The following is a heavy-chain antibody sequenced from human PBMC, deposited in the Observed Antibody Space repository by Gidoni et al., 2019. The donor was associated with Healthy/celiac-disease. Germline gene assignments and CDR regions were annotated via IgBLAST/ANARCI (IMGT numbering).Heavy chain of an antibody. CDR1: GYTFTSYG. J-gene: IGHJ6*02. CDR2: ISAYNGNT. CDR3: ARAGRYYYYGMDV. V-gene: IGHV1-18*01. D-gene: IGHD1-26*01. Sequence: QVQLVQSGAEVKKTGASLKVSCTASGYTFTSYGISWLRQAPGKGLEWMGWISAYNGNTNEAQKLQGRVTMTTETSTSTAYMELRSLRSDDTAVDYCARAGRYYYYGMDVWGQGNTVTVSS.